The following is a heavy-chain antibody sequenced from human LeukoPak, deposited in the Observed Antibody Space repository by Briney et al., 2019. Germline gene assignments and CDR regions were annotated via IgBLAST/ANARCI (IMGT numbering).Heavy chain of an antibody. CDR3: ASRDYFDY. Sequence: PGGSLRLSCAASGFTFRSYPTSWVRQAPGKGLEWVSYITADSGTTYYADSVKGRFTISRDNAKNSLFLQMNSLSDEDTAVYYCASRDYFDYWGQGTLVTVSS. CDR1: GFTFRSYP. CDR2: ITADSGTT. J-gene: IGHJ4*02. V-gene: IGHV3-48*02.